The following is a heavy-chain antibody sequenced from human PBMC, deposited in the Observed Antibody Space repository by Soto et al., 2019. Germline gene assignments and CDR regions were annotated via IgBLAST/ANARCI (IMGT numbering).Heavy chain of an antibody. CDR3: ARISCTNGVCYTPKGYYFDY. Sequence: SETLSLTCAVYGGSFSGYYWSWIRQPPGKGLEWIGEINHSGSTNYNPSLKSRVTISVDTSKNQFSLKLSSVTAADTAVYYCARISCTNGVCYTPKGYYFDYWGQGTLVTVSS. V-gene: IGHV4-34*01. CDR1: GGSFSGYY. J-gene: IGHJ4*02. CDR2: INHSGST. D-gene: IGHD2-8*01.